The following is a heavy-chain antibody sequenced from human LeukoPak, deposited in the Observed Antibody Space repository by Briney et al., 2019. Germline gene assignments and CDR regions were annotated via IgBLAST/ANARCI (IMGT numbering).Heavy chain of an antibody. CDR2: IKQDGSEK. CDR1: RFTFSSYW. J-gene: IGHJ4*02. Sequence: GGSLRLSCAASRFTFSSYWMSWVRQAPGKGLELVANIKQDGSEKYYVDSVKGRFTISRDNAKNSLYLQMNSLRAEDTAVYYCSCCGSHYSGWGQGTLVTVSS. V-gene: IGHV3-7*03. CDR3: SCCGSHYSG. D-gene: IGHD1-26*01.